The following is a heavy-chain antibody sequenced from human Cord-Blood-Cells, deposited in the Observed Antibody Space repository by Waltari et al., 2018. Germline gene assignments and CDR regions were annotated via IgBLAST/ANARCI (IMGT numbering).Heavy chain of an antibody. J-gene: IGHJ3*02. Sequence: EVQLVESGGGLVQPGRSLRLSCAASAFTSVDYAMHWVRQAPGRGLEWVSGISWNSGSIGYADSVKGRFTISRDNAKNSLYLQMNSLRAEDTALYYCAKGDAAFDAFDIWGQGTMVTVSS. V-gene: IGHV3-9*02. CDR3: AKGDAAFDAFDI. CDR2: ISWNSGSI. CDR1: AFTSVDYA. D-gene: IGHD2-15*01.